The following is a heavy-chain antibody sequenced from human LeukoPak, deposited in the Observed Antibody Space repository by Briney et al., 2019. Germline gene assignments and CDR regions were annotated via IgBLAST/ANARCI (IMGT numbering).Heavy chain of an antibody. CDR1: GYTFTGYY. V-gene: IGHV1-2*02. Sequence: ASVKVSCKASGYTFTGYYMHWVRQAPGQGLEWMGWINPNSGGTNYAQKFQGRVTMTRDTSISTAYMELSRLRSDDTAVYYCARAPVQLERRAPDYWGQGTLVTVSS. CDR3: ARAPVQLERRAPDY. D-gene: IGHD1-1*01. CDR2: INPNSGGT. J-gene: IGHJ4*02.